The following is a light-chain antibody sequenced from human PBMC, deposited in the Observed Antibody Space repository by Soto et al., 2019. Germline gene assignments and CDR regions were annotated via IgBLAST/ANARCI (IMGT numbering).Light chain of an antibody. CDR1: ETIKKNY. Sequence: EIVLTQSPGSLSLSPGEGSTLSCRASETIKKNYLAWYQQQPGQAPRLPIYAASRRATGIPDRFSGGGSGTDFTLTISRLEPEDIAVFYCQQYAESPITFGQGTRRRL. CDR3: QQYAESPIT. J-gene: IGKJ5*01. CDR2: AAS. V-gene: IGKV3-20*01.